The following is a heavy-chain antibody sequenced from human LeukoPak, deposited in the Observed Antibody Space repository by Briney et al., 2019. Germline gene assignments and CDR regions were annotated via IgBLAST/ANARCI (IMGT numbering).Heavy chain of an antibody. CDR2: IYYTGDT. D-gene: IGHD2-8*01. J-gene: IGHJ3*01. Sequence: SETLSLTCTISGGSTSSYYWSWIRQSPRKGLEWIGDIYYTGDTNDNPSLKSRASISIDTSNNQFSLRLRSVTAADTAVYYCARGFQWHPKPCVFDVWGQGTMVTVSS. V-gene: IGHV4-59*01. CDR1: GGSTSSYY. CDR3: ARGFQWHPKPCVFDV.